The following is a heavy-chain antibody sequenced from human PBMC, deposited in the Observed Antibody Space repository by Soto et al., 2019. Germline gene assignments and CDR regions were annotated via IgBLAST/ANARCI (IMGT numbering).Heavy chain of an antibody. V-gene: IGHV3-21*01. CDR1: GFTFSSYS. CDR3: ARSWSYDSSGYYGY. Sequence: PGGSLRLSCAASGFTFSSYSMNWVRQAPGKGLEWVSSISSSSSYIYYADSVKGRFTISRDNAKNSLYLQMNSLRAEDTAVFYCARSWSYDSSGYYGYWGQGTLVTVSS. CDR2: ISSSSSYI. D-gene: IGHD3-22*01. J-gene: IGHJ4*02.